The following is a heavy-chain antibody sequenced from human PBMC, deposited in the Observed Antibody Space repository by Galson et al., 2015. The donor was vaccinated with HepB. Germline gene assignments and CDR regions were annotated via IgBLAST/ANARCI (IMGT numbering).Heavy chain of an antibody. Sequence: SVKVSCKASGGAFSSYAISWVRQAPGQGLEWMGGIIPIFGTANYAQKFQGRVTITADESTSTAYMELSSLRSEDTAVYYCATAVGDYDFWSGYQGYYYGMDVWGQGTTVTVSS. V-gene: IGHV1-69*13. CDR1: GGAFSSYA. CDR3: ATAVGDYDFWSGYQGYYYGMDV. D-gene: IGHD3-3*01. CDR2: IIPIFGTA. J-gene: IGHJ6*02.